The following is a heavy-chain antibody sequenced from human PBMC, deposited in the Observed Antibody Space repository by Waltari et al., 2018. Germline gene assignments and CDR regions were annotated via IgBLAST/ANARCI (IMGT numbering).Heavy chain of an antibody. Sequence: QVRLQQWGAGLLKPSETLSLTCAVYGGSFSGYYWSWIRQPPGKGLGWIGEINHGENTNYNPSLESRVTISIGTSKNHFSLRVNSVTAADTAVYYCATRIPSGWYFDYWAQGTPVTVSS. CDR3: ATRIPSGWYFDY. J-gene: IGHJ4*02. D-gene: IGHD6-19*01. CDR1: GGSFSGYY. V-gene: IGHV4-34*02. CDR2: INHGENT.